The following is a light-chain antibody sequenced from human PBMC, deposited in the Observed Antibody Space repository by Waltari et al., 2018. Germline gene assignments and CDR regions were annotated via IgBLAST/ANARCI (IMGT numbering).Light chain of an antibody. CDR2: RNN. V-gene: IGLV1-47*01. CDR1: SSNIGTNY. CDR3: AACDDSLSAVV. Sequence: QSLLTQSPSTSGTPGQRVTISCSGSSSNIGTNYVYWYQQLPGTAPKLLITRNNRRPAGCPDRFSGSKSGTSASLAISGLRSEDEAVYYCAACDDSLSAVVFGGGTRLTVL. J-gene: IGLJ2*01.